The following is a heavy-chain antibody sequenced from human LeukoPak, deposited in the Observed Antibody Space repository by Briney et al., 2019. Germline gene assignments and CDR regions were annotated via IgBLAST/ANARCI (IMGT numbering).Heavy chain of an antibody. CDR1: GGSFSGYY. CDR3: ARRVDILTGYSLDY. V-gene: IGHV4-34*01. J-gene: IGHJ4*02. D-gene: IGHD3-9*01. CDR2: INHSGST. Sequence: PSETLSLTCAVYGGSFSGYYWSWIRQPPGKGLEWIGEINHSGSTNYNPSLKSRVTISVDTSKNQFSLKLSSVTAADTAVYYCARRVDILTGYSLDYWGQGTLVTVSS.